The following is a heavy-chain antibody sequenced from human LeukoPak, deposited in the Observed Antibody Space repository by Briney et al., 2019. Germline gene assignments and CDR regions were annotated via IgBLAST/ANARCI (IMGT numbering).Heavy chain of an antibody. D-gene: IGHD3-10*01. CDR1: KFTFSTFS. V-gene: IGHV3-23*01. CDR3: AKYKGRDYYNYYMDV. CDR2: ISGSGGYT. Sequence: PGGSLRLSCAASKFTFSTFSMSWVRQAPGKGLEWVSSISGSGGYTYYADSVKGRFTISRDNSKNTLYLQMNSRRAEDTALYYCAKYKGRDYYNYYMDVWGKGTTVTVSS. J-gene: IGHJ6*03.